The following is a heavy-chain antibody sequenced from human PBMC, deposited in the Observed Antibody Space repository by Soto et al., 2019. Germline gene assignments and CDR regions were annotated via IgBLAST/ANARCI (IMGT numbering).Heavy chain of an antibody. D-gene: IGHD3-22*01. J-gene: IGHJ4*02. V-gene: IGHV3-48*03. CDR2: ISSSGSTK. CDR1: RFTSGRAE. CDR3: ARESHYDTSGYSLVFDD. Sequence: GVRRPAGLPVRFTSGRAEINWVRQAPGEVLDWVAYISSSGSTKYYADSVKGRFTTSRDNAKNSLYLQMNSLRAEDTAVYYCARESHYDTSGYSLVFDDWGQGTLVTVSS.